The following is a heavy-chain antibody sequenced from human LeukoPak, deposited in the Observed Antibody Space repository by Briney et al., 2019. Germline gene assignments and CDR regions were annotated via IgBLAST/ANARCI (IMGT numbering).Heavy chain of an antibody. V-gene: IGHV3-48*01. D-gene: IGHD3-22*01. CDR3: ARGSTYYDSSGQVPFDY. CDR2: ISSSSSTI. J-gene: IGHJ4*02. CDR1: GFTFSTYS. Sequence: GRSLRLSCAASGFTFSTYSMNWVRQAPGKGLEWVSYISSSSSTIYYADSVKGRFTISRDNAKNSLYLRMNSLRAEDTAVYYCARGSTYYDSSGQVPFDYWGQGTLVTVSS.